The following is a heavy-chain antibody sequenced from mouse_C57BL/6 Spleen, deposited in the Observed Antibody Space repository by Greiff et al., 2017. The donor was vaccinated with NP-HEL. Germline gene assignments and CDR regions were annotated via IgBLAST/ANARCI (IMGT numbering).Heavy chain of an antibody. CDR1: GFTFSSYA. J-gene: IGHJ2*01. CDR2: ISDGGSYT. D-gene: IGHD1-1*01. V-gene: IGHV5-4*01. Sequence: EVQLQESGGGLVKPGGSLKLSCAASGFTFSSYAMSWVRQTPAKRLEWVATISDGGSYTYYPDNVKGRFTISRDNAKNNLYLQMSHLKSEDTAMYYCARDPYGSSSRLDYWGQGTTLTVSS. CDR3: ARDPYGSSSRLDY.